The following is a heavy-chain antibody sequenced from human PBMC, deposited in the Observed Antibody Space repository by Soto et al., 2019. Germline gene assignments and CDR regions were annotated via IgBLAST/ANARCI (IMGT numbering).Heavy chain of an antibody. D-gene: IGHD5-12*01. CDR3: ARHHGPTTSENWFDP. CDR2: ISTYSGDT. CDR1: GYTFTDYF. V-gene: IGHV1-18*01. J-gene: IGHJ5*02. Sequence: GASVKVSCKASGYTFTDYFIHWVRQAPGQGLEWMGWISTYSGDTKYAQKFQGRVTMTTDTSTTTAYLELRSLRSDDTAVYYCARHHGPTTSENWFDPWGQGTLVTVSS.